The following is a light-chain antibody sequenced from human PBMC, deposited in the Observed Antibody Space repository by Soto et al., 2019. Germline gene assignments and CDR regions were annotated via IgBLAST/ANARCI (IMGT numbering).Light chain of an antibody. J-gene: IGLJ1*01. CDR3: SSFKTTSTDV. V-gene: IGLV2-14*01. CDR1: NSDVGGGDNY. CDR2: DVS. Sequence: SVLPRAAYGSGAAVGAIALSCPDTNSDVGGGDNYVSWYQQHPGKAPKLIIYDVSNRPSGVSNRFSGSKSGTTASLTISGLQAEHEDDYYCSSFKTTSTDVFGTGTKVTVL.